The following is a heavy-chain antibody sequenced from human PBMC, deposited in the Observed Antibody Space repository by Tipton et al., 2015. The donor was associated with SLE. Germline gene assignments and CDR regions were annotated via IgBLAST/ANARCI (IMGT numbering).Heavy chain of an antibody. CDR2: IWYDGSNK. V-gene: IGHV3-33*01. CDR1: GYTFTSYG. J-gene: IGHJ5*02. Sequence: SGPEVKKPGASVKVSCKASGYTFTSYGMHWVRQAPGKGLEWVAVIWYDGSNKYYADSVKGRFTISRDNSKNTLYLQMNSLRAEDTAVYYCARARQQLVRSWFDPWGQGTLVTVSS. D-gene: IGHD6-13*01. CDR3: ARARQQLVRSWFDP.